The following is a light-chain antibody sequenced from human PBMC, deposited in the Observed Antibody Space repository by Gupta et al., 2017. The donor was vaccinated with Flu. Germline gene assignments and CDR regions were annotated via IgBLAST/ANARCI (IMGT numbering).Light chain of an antibody. CDR1: HSIITN. Sequence: EIVLTQSPTILSVSPGVRVTLSCRASHSIITNLAWYQQRPGLPPRLLVYGASTRATGVPARFSGSGSGKEFTLTISSLQSEDSAIYYCQQYKNWPPLTFGGGAKVEIK. CDR2: GAS. V-gene: IGKV3-15*01. CDR3: QQYKNWPPLT. J-gene: IGKJ4*01.